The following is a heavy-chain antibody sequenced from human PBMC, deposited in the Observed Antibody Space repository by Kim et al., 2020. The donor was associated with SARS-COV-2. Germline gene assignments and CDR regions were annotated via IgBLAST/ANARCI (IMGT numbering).Heavy chain of an antibody. D-gene: IGHD3-10*01. V-gene: IGHV4-39*01. J-gene: IGHJ4*02. CDR3: ARQSPTYYYGSGSQY. Sequence: SLKRRVTIAVDTSKNQFSLKLSSVTAADTAVYYCARQSPTYYYGSGSQYWGQGTLVTVSS.